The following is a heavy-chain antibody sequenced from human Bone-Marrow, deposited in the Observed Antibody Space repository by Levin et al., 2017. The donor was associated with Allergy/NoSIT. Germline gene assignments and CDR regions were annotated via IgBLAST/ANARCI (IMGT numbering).Heavy chain of an antibody. CDR2: ISVSGGST. Sequence: RPGGSLRLSCAVSGFSFSNYAMTWVRQAPGKGLEWVSVISVSGGSTYSAGSVKGRFTISRDDSKNTLYLQMNNLRADDTAVYYCARKYSGFDYWGQGTLVTVSS. V-gene: IGHV3-23*01. CDR1: GFSFSNYA. CDR3: ARKYSGFDY. J-gene: IGHJ4*02. D-gene: IGHD5-12*01.